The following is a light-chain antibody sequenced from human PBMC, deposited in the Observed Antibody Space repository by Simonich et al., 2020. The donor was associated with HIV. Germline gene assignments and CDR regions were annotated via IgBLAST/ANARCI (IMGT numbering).Light chain of an antibody. J-gene: IGKJ5*01. CDR3: QQRSNWIT. V-gene: IGKV3-11*01. CDR2: DAS. Sequence: EIVLTQSPAILSLSPGERATLSCRAIQSVSSYLAWYQQKPGQAPRLLIYDASNRATGVPARFSGSGSGTDFTLTITSLESEDFAVYYCQQRSNWITFGQGTRLEIK. CDR1: QSVSSY.